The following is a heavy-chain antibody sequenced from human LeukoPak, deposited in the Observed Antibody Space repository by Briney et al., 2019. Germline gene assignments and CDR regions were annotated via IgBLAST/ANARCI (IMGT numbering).Heavy chain of an antibody. D-gene: IGHD3-10*01. CDR2: ISYDGSNK. J-gene: IGHJ5*02. CDR1: GFTFSSYG. CDR3: AKDPFVRYYYGSGSPNWFDP. V-gene: IGHV3-30*18. Sequence: PGGSLRLSCAASGFTFSSYGMHWVRQAPGKGLEWVAVISYDGSNKYYADSVKGRFTSSRDNSKNTLYLQMNSLRAEDTAVYYCAKDPFVRYYYGSGSPNWFDPWGQGTLVTVSS.